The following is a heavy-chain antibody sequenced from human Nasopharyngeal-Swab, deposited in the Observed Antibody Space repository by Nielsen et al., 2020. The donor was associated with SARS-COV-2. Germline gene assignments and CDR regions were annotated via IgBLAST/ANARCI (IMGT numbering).Heavy chain of an antibody. Sequence: GSLRLSCTVSGGSISSSSYYWGWIRQPPGKGLEWIGSIYYSGSTYYNPSLKSRVTISVDTSKNQLSLKLTSVTAADTAVYYCARGRGTRSYFDYWGQGTQVTVSS. V-gene: IGHV4-39*07. D-gene: IGHD3/OR15-3a*01. J-gene: IGHJ4*02. CDR2: IYYSGST. CDR1: GGSISSSSYY. CDR3: ARGRGTRSYFDY.